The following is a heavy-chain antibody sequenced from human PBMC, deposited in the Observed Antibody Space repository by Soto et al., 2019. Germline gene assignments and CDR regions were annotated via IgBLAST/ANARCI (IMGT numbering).Heavy chain of an antibody. CDR3: ARGGGGDYPLDY. CDR2: INHSGST. D-gene: IGHD4-17*01. Sequence: QVQLQQWGAGLLKPSETLSLTCAVYGGSFSGYYWSWIRQPPGKGLEWIGEINHSGSTNYNPSLKSRVTISVDTSKNQFSLKLSSVTAADTAVYYCARGGGGDYPLDYWGQGTLVTVSS. V-gene: IGHV4-34*01. CDR1: GGSFSGYY. J-gene: IGHJ4*02.